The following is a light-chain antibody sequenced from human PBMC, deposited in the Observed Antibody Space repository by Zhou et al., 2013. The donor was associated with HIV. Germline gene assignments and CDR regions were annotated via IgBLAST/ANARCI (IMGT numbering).Light chain of an antibody. Sequence: DIQMTQSPSSLSASVGDRVTITCRASQGIRNDLAWYQQKPGTAPKFLIYAASSLQSGVPSRFSGSGSGTDFTLTISSLQPEDFATYYCQQSYSTPRTFGQGTKLEIK. CDR1: QGIRND. CDR3: QQSYSTPRT. CDR2: AAS. J-gene: IGKJ2*01. V-gene: IGKV1-39*01.